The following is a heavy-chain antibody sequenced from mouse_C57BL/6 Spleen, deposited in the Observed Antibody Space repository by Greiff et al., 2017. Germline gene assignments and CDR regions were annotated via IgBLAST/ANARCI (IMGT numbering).Heavy chain of an antibody. J-gene: IGHJ2*01. CDR1: GYTFTSYC. Sequence: QVQLQQPGPELVMPGASVKLSCKASGYTFTSYCMHWVKQRPGQGLEWIGGIDPYNGCPTYNQQFKGKATLTVAKASSTAYMQLSSLTSEDLAVYYCSRSRNGRWDYWGQGTTVTVSS. CDR3: SRSRNGRWDY. V-gene: IGHV1-69*01. D-gene: IGHD1-1*02. CDR2: IDPYNGCP.